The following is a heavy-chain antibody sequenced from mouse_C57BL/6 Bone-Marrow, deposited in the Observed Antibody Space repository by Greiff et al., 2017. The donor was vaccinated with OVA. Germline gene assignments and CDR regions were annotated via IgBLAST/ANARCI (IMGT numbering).Heavy chain of an antibody. Sequence: QVQLQQPGAELVKPGASVKVSCKASGYTFTSYWMHWVKQRPGQGLEWIGRIHPSDSDTNYNQKFKGKATLTVDKSSSTAYMQLSSLTSEDSAVYYGAIDSSGPLYYAMDYGGQGTSVTVSS. V-gene: IGHV1-74*01. J-gene: IGHJ4*01. CDR2: IHPSDSDT. CDR1: GYTFTSYW. CDR3: AIDSSGPLYYAMDY. D-gene: IGHD3-2*02.